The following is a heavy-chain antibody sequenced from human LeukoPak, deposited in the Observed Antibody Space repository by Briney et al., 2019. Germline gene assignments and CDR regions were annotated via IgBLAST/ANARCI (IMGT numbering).Heavy chain of an antibody. D-gene: IGHD6-13*01. V-gene: IGHV3-23*01. CDR3: AKRFRGFGYNSRWPEDQYFDY. CDR1: GFTISSGA. CDR2: SSGSGGGT. J-gene: IGHJ4*02. Sequence: GGSLRLSCTASGFTISSGAMSWVRLAPGQGLEWVSGSSGSGGGTFYGDYVRGRFTLSRDNSKNMMYLQMSSARDEDTAVYYCAKRFRGFGYNSRWPEDQYFDYWGQGTLVTVSS.